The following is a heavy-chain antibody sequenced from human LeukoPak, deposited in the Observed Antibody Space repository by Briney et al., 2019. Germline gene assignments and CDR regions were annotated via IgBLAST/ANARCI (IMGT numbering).Heavy chain of an antibody. CDR1: GGSISSYY. D-gene: IGHD1-7*01. Sequence: SETLSFTCTVSGGSISSYYWSWIRQPPGKGLEWIGYISYSGSTNYNPSLKSRVSISVETSKNQFSLKLSSVTAADTAVYYCARGNWNYASFWFDPWGQGTLVTVSS. CDR2: ISYSGST. CDR3: ARGNWNYASFWFDP. J-gene: IGHJ5*02. V-gene: IGHV4-59*01.